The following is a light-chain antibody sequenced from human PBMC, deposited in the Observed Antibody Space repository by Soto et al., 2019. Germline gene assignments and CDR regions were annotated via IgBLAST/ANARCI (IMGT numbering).Light chain of an antibody. CDR1: QSVSNY. Sequence: EIVLTQSPATLSLSPGERATLSCRATQSVSNYLAWYQQKPGQAPRLLIYDASNRATGIPARFSGSGSGTDFTRTISSLEPEDFAVYYWQQRSNWPLRTFGGGTKVQIK. J-gene: IGKJ4*01. V-gene: IGKV3-11*01. CDR3: QQRSNWPLRT. CDR2: DAS.